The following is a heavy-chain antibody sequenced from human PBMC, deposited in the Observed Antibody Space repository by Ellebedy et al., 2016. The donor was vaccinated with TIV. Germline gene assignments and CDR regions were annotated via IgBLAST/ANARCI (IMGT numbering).Heavy chain of an antibody. V-gene: IGHV3-30*18. CDR3: AKDPNCSGGSCQHRGDY. Sequence: GESLKISXAASGFTFSSYGMHWVRQAPGKGLEWVAVISYDGSNKYYADSVKGRFTISRDNSKNTLYLQMNSLRAEDTAVYYCAKDPNCSGGSCQHRGDYWGQGTLVTVSS. CDR1: GFTFSSYG. CDR2: ISYDGSNK. D-gene: IGHD2-15*01. J-gene: IGHJ4*02.